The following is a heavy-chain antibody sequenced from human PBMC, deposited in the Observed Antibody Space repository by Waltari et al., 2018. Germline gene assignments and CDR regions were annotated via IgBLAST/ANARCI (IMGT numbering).Heavy chain of an antibody. J-gene: IGHJ6*03. CDR2: ISGSGGTT. V-gene: IGHV3-23*01. CDR3: TREARRNYMDV. Sequence: EVQLLESGGGLVQPGESLRLSCAASGFIFSNYAMTWVRQAPGKGRDWVSGISGSGGTTYYEDSVKGRYTISRDNSKSIAYLQMNSLKTEDTAVYYCTREARRNYMDVWGKGTTVTVSS. D-gene: IGHD6-6*01. CDR1: GFIFSNYA.